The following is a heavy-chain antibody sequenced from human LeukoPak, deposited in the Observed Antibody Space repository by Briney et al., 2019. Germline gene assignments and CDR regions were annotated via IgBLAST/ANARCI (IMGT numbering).Heavy chain of an antibody. CDR3: ARGLNWNYVRHLDY. Sequence: GRSLRLSCAASGFTFSSYGMHWVRQAPGKGLEWVAVIWYEGSNKYYADSVKGRFIISRDNSKNTLYLQMNSLRAEDTAVYYCARGLNWNYVRHLDYWGQGTLVTVSS. D-gene: IGHD1-7*01. J-gene: IGHJ4*02. CDR2: IWYEGSNK. V-gene: IGHV3-33*01. CDR1: GFTFSSYG.